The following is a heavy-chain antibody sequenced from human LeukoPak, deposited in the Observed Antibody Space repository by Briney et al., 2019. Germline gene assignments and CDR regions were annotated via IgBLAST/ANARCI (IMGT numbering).Heavy chain of an antibody. J-gene: IGHJ4*02. CDR3: ARGMTTFALDY. CDR2: IWYDGSKT. Sequence: GGSLRLSCAASGFIFRRNGMHWVRQVPGKGLEWVALIWYDGSKTYYADSVKGRFTISRDNSKNTLYLQMNSLRAEDTAVYYCARGMTTFALDYWGQGTLVTVSS. D-gene: IGHD3-16*01. V-gene: IGHV3-33*01. CDR1: GFIFRRNG.